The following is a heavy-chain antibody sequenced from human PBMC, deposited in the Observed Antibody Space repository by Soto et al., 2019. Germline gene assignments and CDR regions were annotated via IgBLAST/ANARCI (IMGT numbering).Heavy chain of an antibody. V-gene: IGHV3-64*04. Sequence: PGGSLRLSCSASGFTFSIYAMHWVRQAPGKGLEYVSSISTNGGSTHYADSVKGRFTISRDNSKNTLYLQMNSLRAEDTAVYYCAKGRGLPDDYWGQGTLVTVSS. CDR3: AKGRGLPDDY. CDR1: GFTFSIYA. CDR2: ISTNGGST. D-gene: IGHD4-17*01. J-gene: IGHJ4*02.